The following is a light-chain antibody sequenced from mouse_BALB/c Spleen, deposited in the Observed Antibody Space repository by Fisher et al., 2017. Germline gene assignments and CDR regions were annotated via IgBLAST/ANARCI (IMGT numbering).Light chain of an antibody. CDR3: QQRSSYPLT. CDR1: SSVNY. Sequence: DIVMTQSPAITAASLGQKVTITCSASSSVNYMYWYQQKSDASPKLWIYYTSNLAPGVPARFSGSGSGTSYSLTISRMEAEDAATYYCQQRSSYPLTFGAGTKLELK. V-gene: IGKV4-86*01. J-gene: IGKJ5*01. CDR2: YTS.